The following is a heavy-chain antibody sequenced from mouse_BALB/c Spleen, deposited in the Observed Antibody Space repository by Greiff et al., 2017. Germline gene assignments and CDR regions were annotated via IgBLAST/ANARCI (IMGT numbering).Heavy chain of an antibody. V-gene: IGHV1-18*01. CDR3: ARRGNAWFAY. Sequence: EVQLQQSGPELVKPGASVKIPCKASGYTFTDYNMDWVKQSHGKSLEWIGDINPNNGGTIYNQKFKGKATLTVDKSSSTAYMELRSLTSEDTAVYYFARRGNAWFAYWGQGTLVTVSA. J-gene: IGHJ3*01. CDR1: GYTFTDYN. CDR2: INPNNGGT. D-gene: IGHD2-1*01.